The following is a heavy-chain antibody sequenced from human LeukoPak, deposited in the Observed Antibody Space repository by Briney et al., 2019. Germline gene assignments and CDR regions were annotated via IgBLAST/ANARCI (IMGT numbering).Heavy chain of an antibody. Sequence: ETQSLTCTVSGGSISSGSYYWDGIRQPPGKGLEWIGNVYYSGNTYYNPSLKSRVTISVDTSKNQFSLKLNFVTAADTAVYYCARLNRGTYYRFDYLGQGTLVTVSS. CDR3: ARLNRGTYYRFDY. J-gene: IGHJ4*02. V-gene: IGHV4-39*01. CDR1: GGSISSGSYY. CDR2: VYYSGNT. D-gene: IGHD1-26*01.